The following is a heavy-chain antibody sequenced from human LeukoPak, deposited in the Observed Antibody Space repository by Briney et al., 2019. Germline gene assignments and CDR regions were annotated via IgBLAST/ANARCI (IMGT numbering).Heavy chain of an antibody. V-gene: IGHV1-18*01. Sequence: ASVKVSCRASGYTLTSYGINWVRQAPGQGLEWWGWSSAYTGYTKYAQNLQGRVNMTTDTSTSSAYMELKSLRSDDTAVYYCARVGLSKFYHPMDVWGKRATVTASS. J-gene: IGHJ6*03. CDR2: SSAYTGYT. CDR1: GYTLTSYG. CDR3: ARVGLSKFYHPMDV. D-gene: IGHD1-14*01.